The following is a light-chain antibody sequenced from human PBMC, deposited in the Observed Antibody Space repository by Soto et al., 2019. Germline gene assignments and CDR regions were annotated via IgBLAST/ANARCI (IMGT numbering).Light chain of an antibody. V-gene: IGKV3-20*01. CDR3: QQYNNWPFT. J-gene: IGKJ3*01. Sequence: EIVLTQSPGTLSLSPGERVTLSCRASQSVSNTYLSWYQQKPGQPPRLLISGASSRATGIPDRFSGSGSGTDFTLTISRLETEDFAVYYCQQYNNWPFTFGPGTKVDIK. CDR1: QSVSNTY. CDR2: GAS.